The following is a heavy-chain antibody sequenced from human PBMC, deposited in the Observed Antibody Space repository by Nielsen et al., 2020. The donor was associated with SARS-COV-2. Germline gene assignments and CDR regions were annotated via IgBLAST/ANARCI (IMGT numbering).Heavy chain of an antibody. V-gene: IGHV4-31*11. J-gene: IGHJ5*02. CDR1: GGSISTNEYY. D-gene: IGHD3-10*01. Sequence: SETLSLTCAVSGGSISTNEYYWSWIRQHPGKGREWIGYIHYVGSTYYNPSLQGRVTMSVDTSENQFPLKLKSVTAADTAVYYCAKTHYYSGRRFDPWGQGTLVTVSS. CDR2: IHYVGST. CDR3: AKTHYYSGRRFDP.